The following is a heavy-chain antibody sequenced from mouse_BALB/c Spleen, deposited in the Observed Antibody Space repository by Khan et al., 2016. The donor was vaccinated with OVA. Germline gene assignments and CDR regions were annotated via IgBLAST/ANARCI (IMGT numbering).Heavy chain of an antibody. J-gene: IGHJ3*01. V-gene: IGHV1-9*01. D-gene: IGHD1-1*01. CDR3: ASRNYYGSSSLFGY. CDR1: GYTFSSYW. Sequence: QVHLKESGAELMKPGASVKISCKATGYTFSSYWIEWVKQRPGHGLEWIGEILPGSGRNNYNEKFKGKATFTADTSSNTAYMQLSNLTSDYSAVYYCASRNYYGSSSLFGYWGQGTLVTVSA. CDR2: ILPGSGRN.